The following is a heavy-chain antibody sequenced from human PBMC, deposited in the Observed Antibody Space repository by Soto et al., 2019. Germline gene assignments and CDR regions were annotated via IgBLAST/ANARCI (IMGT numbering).Heavy chain of an antibody. Sequence: GGSLRLSCAASGFTVTSYYMNWVRQAPGKGLEWVSLIYTGGNTNYADSVKGRFTISRDNSKNTLYLQMNSLRAEDTAVYYCARDYYYGSGNYYRADYYHYGMDVWGQGTTVTVSS. D-gene: IGHD3-10*01. J-gene: IGHJ6*02. CDR3: ARDYYYGSGNYYRADYYHYGMDV. V-gene: IGHV3-53*01. CDR2: IYTGGNT. CDR1: GFTVTSYY.